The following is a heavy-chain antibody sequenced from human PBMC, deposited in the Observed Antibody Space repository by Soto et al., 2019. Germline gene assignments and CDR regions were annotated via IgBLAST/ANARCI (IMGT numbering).Heavy chain of an antibody. V-gene: IGHV1-18*01. CDR3: ARDTSRGEYDY. Sequence: QVQLVQSGAEVKKPGASVKVSCKASGYTFTSYGISWVRQAPGQGLEWMGWINVYNGNTNYAQKLQGRATMTTDTSTSPAYLDLRSLRSDDTAVYFCARDTSRGEYDYWGQGTLVTVSS. J-gene: IGHJ4*02. CDR2: INVYNGNT. CDR1: GYTFTSYG. D-gene: IGHD3-10*01.